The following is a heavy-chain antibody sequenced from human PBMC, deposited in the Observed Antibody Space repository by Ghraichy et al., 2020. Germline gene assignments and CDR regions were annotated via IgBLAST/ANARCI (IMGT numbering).Heavy chain of an antibody. V-gene: IGHV3-74*01. Sequence: LSLTCAVSGFTFRNYWMHWVRQSPGKGLVWVSRISEDGSSTDYADSVKGRFTISMDNAKNTLYLQMNSLRADDTAVYYCIRLSMVEPFDYWGQGTLVTVSS. CDR1: GFTFRNYW. D-gene: IGHD2-8*01. CDR2: ISEDGSST. J-gene: IGHJ4*02. CDR3: IRLSMVEPFDY.